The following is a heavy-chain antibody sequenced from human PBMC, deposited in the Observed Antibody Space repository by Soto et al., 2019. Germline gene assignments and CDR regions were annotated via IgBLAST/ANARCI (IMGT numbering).Heavy chain of an antibody. CDR3: ARDNYNFDY. CDR1: GFIVSDKY. Sequence: GGSLRLSCAASGFIVSDKYMSWVRQAPGKGLEWVSSVYRGGSTHYADSVKGRFTISRDNSKNTVYLQMNSLRAEDTAIYYCARDNYNFDYWGQGTLVTVSS. V-gene: IGHV3-66*01. J-gene: IGHJ4*02. D-gene: IGHD4-4*01. CDR2: VYRGGST.